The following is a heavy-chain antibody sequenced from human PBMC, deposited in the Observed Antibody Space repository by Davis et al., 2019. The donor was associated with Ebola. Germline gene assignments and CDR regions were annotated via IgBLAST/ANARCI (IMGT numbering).Heavy chain of an antibody. V-gene: IGHV1-46*01. CDR3: VRDLRGWGDFDY. CDR1: GYTLVSYY. D-gene: IGHD3-10*01. CDR2: INPSGGTT. J-gene: IGHJ4*02. Sequence: ASVKVSCKASGYTLVSYYAHWVRQAPGQGLEWMGIINPSGGTTTYAQKFRGRVTMTRDTSTNTLYMELSSLTSGDTAVYYCVRDLRGWGDFDYWGQGTPVTVSS.